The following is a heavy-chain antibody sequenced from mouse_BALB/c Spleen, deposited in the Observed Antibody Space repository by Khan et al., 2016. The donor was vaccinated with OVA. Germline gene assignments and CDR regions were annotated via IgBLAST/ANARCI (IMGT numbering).Heavy chain of an antibody. D-gene: IGHD2-12*01. V-gene: IGHV1S135*01. CDR1: GYSFTSYY. Sequence: EVQLQQSGPELMKPGASVKISCKASGYSFTSYYIHWVMQSHGKSLEWMGYIDPFSGGTTYNQNFKGQAALTVDKSSSTAYFHLSNLTYEDSAVYYCARHCYVAWFTYWGQGTLVTVSA. CDR3: ARHCYVAWFTY. CDR2: IDPFSGGT. J-gene: IGHJ3*01.